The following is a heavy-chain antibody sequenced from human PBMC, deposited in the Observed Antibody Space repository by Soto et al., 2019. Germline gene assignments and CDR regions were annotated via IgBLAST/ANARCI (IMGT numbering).Heavy chain of an antibody. CDR2: IYGTGRST. Sequence: EVQLLESGGGLVQPAGSLRLSCAASGFTFSIDTMSWFRQAPGKGLEWGSSIYGTGRSTFYSASVKGRFTISRDNSGNTVYRQMSSLRAEDTAIYYCAKDFTPESRWYIAYCGQGSLVTVSS. J-gene: IGHJ4*02. CDR1: GFTFSIDT. V-gene: IGHV3-23*01. D-gene: IGHD2-15*01. CDR3: AKDFTPESRWYIAY.